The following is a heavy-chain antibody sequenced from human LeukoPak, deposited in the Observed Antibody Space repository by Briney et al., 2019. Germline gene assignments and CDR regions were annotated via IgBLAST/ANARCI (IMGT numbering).Heavy chain of an antibody. CDR2: IYFSGST. CDR1: GGSISRNY. J-gene: IGHJ3*02. CDR3: ARVYCSGGSCYYNAFDI. Sequence: SETLSLTCTVSGGSISRNYWNWIRQPPGKGLGWIGYIYFSGSTSYNPSLKSRVTLSVDTSKNQFSLKLSSVTAADTTVYYCARVYCSGGSCYYNAFDIWGQGTMVTVSS. V-gene: IGHV4-59*01. D-gene: IGHD2-15*01.